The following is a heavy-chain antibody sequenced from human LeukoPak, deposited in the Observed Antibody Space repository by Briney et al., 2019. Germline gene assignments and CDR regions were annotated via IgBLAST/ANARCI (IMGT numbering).Heavy chain of an antibody. J-gene: IGHJ4*02. CDR1: GGTFSSYA. D-gene: IGHD3-22*01. Sequence: ASVKVSCKASGGTFSSYAIGWVRQAPGQGLEWMGRIIPIFGTANYAQKFQGRVTITTDESTSTAYMELSSLRSEDTAVYYCARDSYYDSSGYYPMGYFDYWGQGTLVTVSS. CDR3: ARDSYYDSSGYYPMGYFDY. CDR2: IIPIFGTA. V-gene: IGHV1-69*05.